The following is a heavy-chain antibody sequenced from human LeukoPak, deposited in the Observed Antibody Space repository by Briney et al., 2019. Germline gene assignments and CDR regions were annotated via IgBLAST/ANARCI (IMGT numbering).Heavy chain of an antibody. CDR2: ITSDGTII. V-gene: IGHV3-74*03. Sequence: GGSLRLSCAASGLSFSTTWMHWVRQPPGQGLVWVGRITSDGTIISYAESVKGRFTISRDNAKNTLYLQMNSLRADDTAVYYCAREWSGFGELPDNWGQGTLVTVSS. CDR3: AREWSGFGELPDN. D-gene: IGHD3-10*01. CDR1: GLSFSTTW. J-gene: IGHJ4*02.